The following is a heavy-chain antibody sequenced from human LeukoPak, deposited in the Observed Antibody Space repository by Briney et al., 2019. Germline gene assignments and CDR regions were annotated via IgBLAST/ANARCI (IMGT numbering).Heavy chain of an antibody. V-gene: IGHV3-7*01. Sequence: PGGSLRLSCAASGFTFGTYRMTWVRQAPGKGLEWVATMNQDGSEKYYVDSVKGRFTISRDNVKNSLYLQMNSLRVEDTAVYYCASPRFGYWGQGTLVTVSS. CDR1: GFTFGTYR. D-gene: IGHD3-10*02. CDR3: ASPRFGY. CDR2: MNQDGSEK. J-gene: IGHJ4*02.